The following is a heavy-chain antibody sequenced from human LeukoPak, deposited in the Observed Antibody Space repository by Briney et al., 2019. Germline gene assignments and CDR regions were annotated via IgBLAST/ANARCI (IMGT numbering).Heavy chain of an antibody. CDR2: IYYSGST. D-gene: IGHD3-10*01. CDR3: ARAGYGSRAFDI. J-gene: IGHJ3*02. Sequence: SQTLSLTCTVSGGSISSGGYYWSWIRQHPGKGLEWIGYIYYSGSTYHNPSLKSRVTISVDTSKNQFSLKLSSVTAADTAVYYCARAGYGSRAFDIWGQGTMVTVSS. CDR1: GGSISSGGYY. V-gene: IGHV4-31*03.